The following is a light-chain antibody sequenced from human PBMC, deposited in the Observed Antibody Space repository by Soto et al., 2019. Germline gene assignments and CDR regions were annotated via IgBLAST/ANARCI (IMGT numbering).Light chain of an antibody. CDR2: AAS. CDR1: QGISSW. V-gene: IGKV1-12*01. CDR3: QQTTSFPLT. Sequence: DIPMTQSPSFVYASVGVRVTITCWAGQGISSWLGWYQHKPGIAPKLLIHAASSLESGVPSRFSGSGSGTDFTLTISSLQPEDFATYYCQQTTSFPLTFGGGTKVETK. J-gene: IGKJ4*02.